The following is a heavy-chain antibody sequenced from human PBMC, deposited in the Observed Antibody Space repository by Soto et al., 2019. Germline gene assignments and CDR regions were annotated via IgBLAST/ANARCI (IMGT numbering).Heavy chain of an antibody. CDR1: GFTFSSYG. J-gene: IGHJ3*02. CDR3: ARDPYRVAVAGTDAFDI. CDR2: IWYDGSNK. V-gene: IGHV3-33*01. D-gene: IGHD6-19*01. Sequence: QVQLVESGGGVVQPGRSLRLSCAASGFTFSSYGMHWVRQAPGKGLEWVAVIWYDGSNKYYADSVKGRFTISRDNSKNTLYLQVNSLRAEDTAVYYCARDPYRVAVAGTDAFDIWGQGTMVTVSS.